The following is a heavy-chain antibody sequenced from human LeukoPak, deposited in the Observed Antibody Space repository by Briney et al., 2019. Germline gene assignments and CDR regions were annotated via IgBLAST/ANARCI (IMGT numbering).Heavy chain of an antibody. J-gene: IGHJ4*02. CDR1: GFTFSSYA. Sequence: PGGSLRLSCAASGFTFSSYAMSWVRQAPGKGLEWVSAISGSGGSTYYADSVKGRFTISRDNSKNTLYLQMNSLRAEDTAVYYCAKVLGDAYSGYDSPTPDYFDYWGQGTLVTVSS. V-gene: IGHV3-23*01. D-gene: IGHD5-12*01. CDR3: AKVLGDAYSGYDSPTPDYFDY. CDR2: ISGSGGST.